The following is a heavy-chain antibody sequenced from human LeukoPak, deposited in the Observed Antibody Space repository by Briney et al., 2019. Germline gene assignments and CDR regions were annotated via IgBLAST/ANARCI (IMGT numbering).Heavy chain of an antibody. V-gene: IGHV4-34*01. Sequence: KPSETLSLTCAVYGGSLSAYYWTWIRQPPGKGLEWIGEINHGGSTSYNPSLKSRVTISVDTSKNQFSLKLSSVTAADTAVYYCARYLDYGGNSRVFQHWGQGTLVTVSS. J-gene: IGHJ1*01. D-gene: IGHD4-23*01. CDR3: ARYLDYGGNSRVFQH. CDR1: GGSLSAYY. CDR2: INHGGST.